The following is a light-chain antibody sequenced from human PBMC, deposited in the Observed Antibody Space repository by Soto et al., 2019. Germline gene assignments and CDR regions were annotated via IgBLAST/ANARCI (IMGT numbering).Light chain of an antibody. J-gene: IGKJ2*01. CDR3: QQYNDFQYT. V-gene: IGKV1-5*03. Sequence: DIQMTQSPSPLSASVGDGVTITCRARQIIGSWWAWYQQKPGKAPKLLLYKATNLQSGVPSRFSGSGSWTDFSLTISSLQPEDSATYFCQQYNDFQYTFGPGTKLEI. CDR1: QIIGSW. CDR2: KAT.